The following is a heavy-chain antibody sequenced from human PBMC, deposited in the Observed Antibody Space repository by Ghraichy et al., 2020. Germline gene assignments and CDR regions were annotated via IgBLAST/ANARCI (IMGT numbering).Heavy chain of an antibody. J-gene: IGHJ6*03. CDR3: AKDTDGGYDPNYYYMDV. CDR2: ISGSGGST. CDR1: GFTFSSYA. D-gene: IGHD5-12*01. Sequence: GGSLRLSCAASGFTFSSYAMSWVRQAPGKGLEWVSAISGSGGSTYYADSVKGRFTISRDNSKNTLYLQMNSLRAEDTAVYYCAKDTDGGYDPNYYYMDVRGKGTTVTVSS. V-gene: IGHV3-23*01.